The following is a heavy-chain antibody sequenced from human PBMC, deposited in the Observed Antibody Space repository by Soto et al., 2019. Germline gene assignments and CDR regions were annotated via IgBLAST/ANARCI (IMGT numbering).Heavy chain of an antibody. CDR1: GFTFSSYS. Sequence: GGSLRLSCAASGFTFSSYSMNWVRQAPGKGLEWVSYISSSSSTIYYADSVKGRFTISRDNAKNSLYLQMNSLRDEDTAVYYCARESALARFGVVDYWGQGTLVTVSS. CDR2: ISSSSSTI. V-gene: IGHV3-48*02. D-gene: IGHD3-3*01. CDR3: ARESALARFGVVDY. J-gene: IGHJ4*02.